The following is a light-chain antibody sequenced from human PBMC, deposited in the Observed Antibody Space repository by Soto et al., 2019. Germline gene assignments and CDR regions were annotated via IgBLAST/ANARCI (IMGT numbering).Light chain of an antibody. Sequence: DIQMTQSPSTLSASVGDRVTITCRASQSINRGLAWYQQKPGKAPKLLIYKASTLESGVPSRFSGGGIGTEFSLSISSLQPDDFATYYCQQYSTYPYTVGQGTKVDIK. J-gene: IGKJ2*01. CDR1: QSINRG. CDR3: QQYSTYPYT. CDR2: KAS. V-gene: IGKV1-5*03.